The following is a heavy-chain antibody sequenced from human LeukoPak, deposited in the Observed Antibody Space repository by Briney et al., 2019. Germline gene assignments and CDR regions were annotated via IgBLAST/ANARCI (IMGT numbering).Heavy chain of an antibody. Sequence: GGSLRLSCAASGFTFSSYAMHWVHQAPGKGLEWVAFIRYDGSNKYYADSVKGRFTISRDNSKNTLYLQMNSLRAEDTAVYYCAKDSGIAARPGVDYWGQGTLVTVSS. CDR3: AKDSGIAARPGVDY. V-gene: IGHV3-30*02. D-gene: IGHD6-6*01. CDR1: GFTFSSYA. J-gene: IGHJ4*02. CDR2: IRYDGSNK.